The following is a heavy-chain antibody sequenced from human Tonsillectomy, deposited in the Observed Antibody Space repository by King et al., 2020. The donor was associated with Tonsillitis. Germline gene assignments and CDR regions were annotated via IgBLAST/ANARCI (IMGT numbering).Heavy chain of an antibody. CDR3: AKNVLRFLEWFDP. CDR2: ISYDGSNK. J-gene: IGHJ5*02. V-gene: IGHV3-30*18. Sequence: VQLVESGGGVVQPGRSLRLSCAASGFTFSSYGMHWVRQAPGKGLEWVAVISYDGSNKYYADSVKGRFTISRDNSKNTLYLQMNSLRAEDTAVYYCAKNVLRFLEWFDPWGQGTLVTVSS. CDR1: GFTFSSYG. D-gene: IGHD3-3*01.